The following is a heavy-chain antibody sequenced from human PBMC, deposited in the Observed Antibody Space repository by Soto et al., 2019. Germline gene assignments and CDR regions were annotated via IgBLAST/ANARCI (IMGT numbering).Heavy chain of an antibody. V-gene: IGHV1-69*13. CDR2: IIPIFGTT. J-gene: IGHJ5*02. D-gene: IGHD3-22*01. CDR1: GGTFSSYA. Sequence: SVKVSCKASGGTFSSYAISWVRQAPGQGLEWMGGIIPIFGTTNYAQKFQGRVTITADESTSTAYMELSSLRSEDTAVYYCARASRDYYDSSGPPADNWFDPWGQGTLVTVSS. CDR3: ARASRDYYDSSGPPADNWFDP.